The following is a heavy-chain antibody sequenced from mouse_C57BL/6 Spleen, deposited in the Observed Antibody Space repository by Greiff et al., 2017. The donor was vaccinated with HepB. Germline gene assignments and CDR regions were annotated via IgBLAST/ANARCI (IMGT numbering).Heavy chain of an antibody. Sequence: EVQLQESGPGLVKPSQSLSLTCSVTGYSITSGYFWNWIRQLPGNQLEWMGYRSYDGSNNYNPSLKNRITITRDTSKNQFFLKLNSVTTEDTATYYCAKNWGDWYFDVWGTGTTVTVSS. CDR1: GYSITSGYF. CDR3: AKNWGDWYFDV. J-gene: IGHJ1*03. V-gene: IGHV3-6*01. D-gene: IGHD4-1*01. CDR2: RSYDGSN.